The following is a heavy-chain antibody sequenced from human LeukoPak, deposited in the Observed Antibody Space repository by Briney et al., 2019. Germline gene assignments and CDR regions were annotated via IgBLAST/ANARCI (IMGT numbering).Heavy chain of an antibody. CDR3: ARDAYDILNGYYVNDY. D-gene: IGHD3-9*01. CDR2: IKQDGSEK. CDR1: GFTFSNYW. J-gene: IGHJ4*02. Sequence: GGSLRLSCAASGFTFSNYWMSWVRQAPGKGLEWVANIKQDGSEKYYVDSVKGRFTISRDNAKNSLYLQMNSLRAEDTPVYYCARDAYDILNGYYVNDYWGQGTLVTVSS. V-gene: IGHV3-7*01.